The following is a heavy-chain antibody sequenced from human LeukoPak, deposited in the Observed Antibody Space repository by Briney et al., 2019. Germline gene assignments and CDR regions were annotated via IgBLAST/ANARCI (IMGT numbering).Heavy chain of an antibody. D-gene: IGHD2/OR15-2a*01. Sequence: PGGSLRFSCAASGFTFSSNWMGWVRQAPGKGLEWVANINEAGNEKYYGDSVTGRFTIARDNANKLLDLQMNSLRGDDSAVYYCVRDDGSLIGRDWGQGTMVTVSS. CDR1: GFTFSSNW. CDR3: VRDDGSLIGRD. J-gene: IGHJ3*01. V-gene: IGHV3-7*01. CDR2: INEAGNEK.